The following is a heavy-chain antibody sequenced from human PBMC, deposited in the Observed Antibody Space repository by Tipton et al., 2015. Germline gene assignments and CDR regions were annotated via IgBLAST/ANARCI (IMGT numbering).Heavy chain of an antibody. CDR2: ISHDVDNK. D-gene: IGHD3-16*01. V-gene: IGHV3-23*01. CDR1: GFPLKFYA. CDR3: ARVSRGFFFSPGPIGDFYYGMDV. J-gene: IGHJ6*02. Sequence: SLRLSCAASGFPLKFYAMTWVRQGPGKGPEWVSTISHDVDNKYYADSVKGRFTISRDNTKDTLYLQMNSLGPEDTALYYCARVSRGFFFSPGPIGDFYYGMDVWGPGTTVIVSS.